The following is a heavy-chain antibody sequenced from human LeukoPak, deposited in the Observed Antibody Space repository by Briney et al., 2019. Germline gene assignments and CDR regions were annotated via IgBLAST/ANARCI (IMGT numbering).Heavy chain of an antibody. Sequence: GGSLRLSCAASGFTFSNAWMSWVRQAPGKGLEWVGRIKSKTDGGTTDYAAPVKGRFTISRDDSKNTLYLQMNSLKTEDTAVHYCTEVFFGGLLWFGEAKGDWFDPWGQGTLVTVSS. CDR3: TEVFFGGLLWFGEAKGDWFDP. V-gene: IGHV3-15*01. CDR1: GFTFSNAW. J-gene: IGHJ5*02. CDR2: IKSKTDGGTT. D-gene: IGHD3-10*01.